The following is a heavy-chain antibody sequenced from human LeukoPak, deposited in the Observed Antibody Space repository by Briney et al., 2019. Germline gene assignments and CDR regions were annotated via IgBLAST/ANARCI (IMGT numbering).Heavy chain of an antibody. V-gene: IGHV3-23*01. CDR3: ATLSSGSYYGPFDY. CDR1: GFTFSNYA. J-gene: IGHJ4*02. CDR2: ISGSTGST. D-gene: IGHD3-22*01. Sequence: GGSLRLSCAASGFTFSNYAMNWVRQAPGKGLEWVSLISGSTGSTYYADSVKGRFTISRDNSKNTLYLQMNSLRAEDTAVYYCATLSSGSYYGPFDYWGQGTLVTVSS.